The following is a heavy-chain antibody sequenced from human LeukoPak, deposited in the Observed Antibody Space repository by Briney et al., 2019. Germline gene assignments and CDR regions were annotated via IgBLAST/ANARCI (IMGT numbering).Heavy chain of an antibody. CDR3: ARDLPSSSRRGDAFDI. CDR2: ISSSSSHI. V-gene: IGHV3-21*01. CDR1: GFSFNNAW. J-gene: IGHJ3*02. D-gene: IGHD2-2*01. Sequence: GGSLRLSCAASGFSFNNAWMSWVRQAPEKGLEWVSSISSSSSHIYYGDSVKGRFTISRDNAKNSLYLQMNSLRAEDTAVYYCARDLPSSSRRGDAFDIWGQGTMVTVSS.